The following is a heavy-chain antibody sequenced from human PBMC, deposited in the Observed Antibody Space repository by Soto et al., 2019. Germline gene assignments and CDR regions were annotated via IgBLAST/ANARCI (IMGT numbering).Heavy chain of an antibody. CDR3: AKDQGGSWYEIDY. CDR1: GFRLSAYW. J-gene: IGHJ4*02. V-gene: IGHV3-23*01. Sequence: PGGSLRISCAASGFRLSAYWMHWVRQAPGEGQGLRRGLEWVSTISGSGGSTYYADSVKGRFTISRDNSKNTLYLQMNSLRAEDTALYYCAKDQGGSWYEIDYWGQGTLVTVSS. D-gene: IGHD6-13*01. CDR2: ISGSGGST.